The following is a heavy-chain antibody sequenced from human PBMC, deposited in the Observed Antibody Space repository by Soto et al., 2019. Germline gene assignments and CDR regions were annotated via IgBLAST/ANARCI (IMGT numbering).Heavy chain of an antibody. D-gene: IGHD6-13*01. CDR3: ARLGIAAEYDAFDI. V-gene: IGHV3-7*01. Sequence: PGGSLRLSCAASGFTFSSYWMSWVRQAPGKGLEWVANIKQDGSEKYYVDSVKGRFTISRDNAKNSLYLQMNSLRAEDTAVYYCARLGIAAEYDAFDIWGQGTMVTVSS. CDR1: GFTFSSYW. J-gene: IGHJ3*02. CDR2: IKQDGSEK.